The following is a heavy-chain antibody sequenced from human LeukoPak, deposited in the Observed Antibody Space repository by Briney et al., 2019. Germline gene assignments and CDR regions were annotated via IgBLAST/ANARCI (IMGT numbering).Heavy chain of an antibody. CDR3: AREGAVAGTGY. J-gene: IGHJ4*02. CDR1: GFTFSSYW. V-gene: IGHV3-7*01. D-gene: IGHD6-19*01. CDR2: IKQDGSEK. Sequence: PGGSLRLSCAAPGFTFSSYWMSWVRQAPGKGLEWVANIKQDGSEKYYVDSVKGRFTISRDNAKNSLYLQMNSLRAEDTAVYYCAREGAVAGTGYWGQGTLVTVSS.